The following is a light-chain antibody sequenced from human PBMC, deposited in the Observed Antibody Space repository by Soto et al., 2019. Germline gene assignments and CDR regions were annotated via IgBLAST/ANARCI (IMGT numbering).Light chain of an antibody. V-gene: IGKV3-20*01. Sequence: VLTQSPGTLSLSPGERATISCRASQTISSSSLAWYQHKPGQAPRPLIYGASSRATGIPHRFSGSRSGTDFTLSISRLEPEDCGVYYCQQYGGSPPYTFGQGTRLEIK. CDR1: QTISSSS. CDR3: QQYGGSPPYT. CDR2: GAS. J-gene: IGKJ2*01.